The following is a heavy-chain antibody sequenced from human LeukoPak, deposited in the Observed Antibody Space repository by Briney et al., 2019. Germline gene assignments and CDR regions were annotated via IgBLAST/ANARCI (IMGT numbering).Heavy chain of an antibody. CDR1: GYTFTGYY. CDR3: ARDRGFGDTEGDWFDP. V-gene: IGHV1-2*02. Sequence: RASVKVSCKASGYTFTGYYMHWVRQAPGQGLEWMGWINPNIGGTNYAQKFQGRVTMTRDTSISTAYMELSRLRSDDTAVYYCARDRGFGDTEGDWFDPWGQGTLVTVSS. D-gene: IGHD3-10*01. J-gene: IGHJ5*02. CDR2: INPNIGGT.